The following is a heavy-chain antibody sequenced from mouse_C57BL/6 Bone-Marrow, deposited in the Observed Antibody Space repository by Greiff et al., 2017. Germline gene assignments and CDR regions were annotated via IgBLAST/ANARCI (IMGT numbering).Heavy chain of an antibody. CDR2: ISPGNSDT. V-gene: IGHV1-5*01. D-gene: IGHD2-4*01. J-gene: IGHJ2*01. CDR3: TRYGNYDYDENYFDY. Sequence: EVQLQQSGTVLARPGASVKMSCKTSGYTFTSYWMHWVKQRPGQGLEWIGAISPGNSDTSYTQKFKGKAKLTAVTSASTAYMELSSLTNEDSAVYDCTRYGNYDYDENYFDYWGQGTTLTVSS. CDR1: GYTFTSYW.